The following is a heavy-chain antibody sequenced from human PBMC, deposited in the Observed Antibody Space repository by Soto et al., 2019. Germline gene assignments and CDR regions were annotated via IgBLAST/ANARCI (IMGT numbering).Heavy chain of an antibody. Sequence: QVPLVQSGAEVKKPGSSVKVSCKASGGTFSSYTISWVRQAPGQGLEWMGRIIPILGIANYAQKFQGRVTITADKSTSTAYMELSSLRSEDTAVYYCARMIWSGYYTGIDPWGQGTLVTVSS. CDR1: GGTFSSYT. CDR2: IIPILGIA. D-gene: IGHD3-3*01. J-gene: IGHJ5*02. V-gene: IGHV1-69*02. CDR3: ARMIWSGYYTGIDP.